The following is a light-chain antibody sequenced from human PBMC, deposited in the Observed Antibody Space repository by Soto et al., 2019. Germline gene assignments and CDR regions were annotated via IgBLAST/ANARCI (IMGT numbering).Light chain of an antibody. CDR3: QQYNTWPPLT. CDR2: GAS. CDR1: QSVSSN. V-gene: IGKV3-15*01. J-gene: IGKJ4*01. Sequence: EKLMTQSPATLSVSPGERATLSCRASQSVSSNLAWYQQKPGQTPRLLIYGASTRATGIPARFSGSGSGTEFTLTISSLQSEDFAVYYCQQYNTWPPLTFGGGTKVEIK.